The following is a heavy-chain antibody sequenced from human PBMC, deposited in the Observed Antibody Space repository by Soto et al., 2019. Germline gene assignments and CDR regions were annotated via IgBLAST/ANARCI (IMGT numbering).Heavy chain of an antibody. D-gene: IGHD4-17*01. CDR1: GYSFTSYW. CDR2: IYPGDSDT. Sequence: PGESLKISCKGSGYSFTSYWIGWVRQMPGKGLEWMGIIYPGDSDTRYSPSFQGQVTISADKSISTAYLQWSSLKASDTAMYYCARHRSAYGDPNYYYYYYMDVWGKGTTVTVSS. J-gene: IGHJ6*03. V-gene: IGHV5-51*01. CDR3: ARHRSAYGDPNYYYYYYMDV.